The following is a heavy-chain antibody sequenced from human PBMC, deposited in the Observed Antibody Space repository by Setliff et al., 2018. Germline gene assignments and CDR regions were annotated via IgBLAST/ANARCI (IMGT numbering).Heavy chain of an antibody. CDR3: ARVAMGASCSGTSCQKYRFDY. CDR2: IDTSSSYI. Sequence: GGSLRLSCAASGFTFTNYWINWVRQAPGKGLEWVSSIDTSSSYIYYADSVKGRFTISRDNAENSLYLQMNSLRTEDTAVYFCARVAMGASCSGTSCQKYRFDYWGQGTLVTVSS. J-gene: IGHJ4*02. CDR1: GFTFTNYW. D-gene: IGHD2-2*01. V-gene: IGHV3-21*01.